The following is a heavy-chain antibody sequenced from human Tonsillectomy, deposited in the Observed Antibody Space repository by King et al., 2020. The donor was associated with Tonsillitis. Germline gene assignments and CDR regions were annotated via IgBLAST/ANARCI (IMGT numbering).Heavy chain of an antibody. J-gene: IGHJ3*02. Sequence: DVQLVESGGGLVKPGGSLRLSCAASGFTFSNAWMSWVRQAPGKGLEWVGRIKSKTDGGTTDYVAPVKGRFTISRDDSKNTLYLQMNSLKTEDTAVYYCTTDLVGATNGAFDIWGQGTMVTVSS. D-gene: IGHD1-26*01. CDR3: TTDLVGATNGAFDI. CDR2: IKSKTDGGTT. V-gene: IGHV3-15*01. CDR1: GFTFSNAW.